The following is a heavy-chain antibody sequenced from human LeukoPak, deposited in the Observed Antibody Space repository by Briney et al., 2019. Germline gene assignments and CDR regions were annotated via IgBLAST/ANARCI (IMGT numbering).Heavy chain of an antibody. CDR1: GFTFDDYA. CDR2: ISWNSGSI. D-gene: IGHD3-22*01. CDR3: AKSYYYDSSGPYFDC. Sequence: RPGGSLRLSCAASGFTFDDYAMHWVRQAPGKGLEWVSGISWNSGSIGYADSVKGRFTISRDNAKNSLYLQMNSLRAEDTALYYCAKSYYYDSSGPYFDCWGQGTLVTVSS. J-gene: IGHJ4*02. V-gene: IGHV3-9*01.